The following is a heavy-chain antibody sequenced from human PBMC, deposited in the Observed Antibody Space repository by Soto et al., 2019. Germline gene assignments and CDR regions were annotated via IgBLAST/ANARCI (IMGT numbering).Heavy chain of an antibody. CDR2: IYYSGST. CDR3: ARGFEVRGYYYMDV. CDR1: GGSISSYY. D-gene: IGHD3-10*01. Sequence: PSETLSLTCTVSGGSISSYYWGWIRQPPGKGLEWIGYIYYSGSTNYNPSLKSRVTISVDTSKNQFSLKLSSVTAADTAVYYCARGFEVRGYYYMDVWGKGTTVTVSS. J-gene: IGHJ6*03. V-gene: IGHV4-59*01.